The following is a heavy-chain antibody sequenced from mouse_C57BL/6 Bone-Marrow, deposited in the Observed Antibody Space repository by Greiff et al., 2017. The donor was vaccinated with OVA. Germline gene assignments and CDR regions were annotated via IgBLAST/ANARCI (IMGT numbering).Heavy chain of an antibody. CDR3: ARDERLLWDY. J-gene: IGHJ2*01. CDR1: GFTFSSYA. Sequence: EVKVVESGGGLVKPGGSLKLSCAASGFTFSSYAMSWVRQTPEKRLEWVATISDGGSYTYYPDNVKGRFTISRDNAKNNLYLQMSHLKSEDTAMYYCARDERLLWDYWGQGTTLTVSS. V-gene: IGHV5-4*01. D-gene: IGHD2-1*01. CDR2: ISDGGSYT.